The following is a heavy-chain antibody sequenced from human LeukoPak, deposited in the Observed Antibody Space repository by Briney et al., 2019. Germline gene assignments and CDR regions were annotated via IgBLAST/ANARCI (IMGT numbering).Heavy chain of an antibody. CDR2: IYHSGST. CDR1: GFTFSSYE. J-gene: IGHJ4*02. CDR3: ARERDNVLLWFGELSY. D-gene: IGHD3-10*01. V-gene: IGHV4-38-2*02. Sequence: GSLRLSCAASGFTFSSYEMNWVRQAPGKGLEWIGSIYHSGSTYYNPSLKSRVTISVDTSKNQFSLKLSSVTAADTAVYYCARERDNVLLWFGELSYWGQGTLVTVSS.